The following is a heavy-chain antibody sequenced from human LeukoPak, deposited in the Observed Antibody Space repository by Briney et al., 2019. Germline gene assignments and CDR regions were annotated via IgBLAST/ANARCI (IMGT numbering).Heavy chain of an antibody. Sequence: PGGSLRLSCAASGFTFSDYYMSWIRQAPGKWLEWVSYISSSGSTIYYADSVKGRFTISRDNAKNSLYLQMNSLRAEDTAVYYCARDYHYYDSSGYYPHPYFDYRGQGTLVTVSS. CDR1: GFTFSDYY. CDR3: ARDYHYYDSSGYYPHPYFDY. J-gene: IGHJ4*02. V-gene: IGHV3-11*04. CDR2: ISSSGSTI. D-gene: IGHD3-22*01.